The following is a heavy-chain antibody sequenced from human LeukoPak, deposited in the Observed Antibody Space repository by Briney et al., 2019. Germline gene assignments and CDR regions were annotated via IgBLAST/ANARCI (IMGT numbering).Heavy chain of an antibody. CDR3: AGGIRYFDWLPFDY. Sequence: SETLSLTCAVYGGSFSGYYWSWIRQPPVKGLEWIGEINHSGSTNYNPSLKSRVTISVDTSKNQFSLKLLSVTAADTAVYYCAGGIRYFDWLPFDYWGQGTLVTVSS. CDR1: GGSFSGYY. D-gene: IGHD3-9*01. CDR2: INHSGST. V-gene: IGHV4-34*01. J-gene: IGHJ4*02.